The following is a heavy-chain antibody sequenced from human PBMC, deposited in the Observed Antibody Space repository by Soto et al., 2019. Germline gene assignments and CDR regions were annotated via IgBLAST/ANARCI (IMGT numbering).Heavy chain of an antibody. J-gene: IGHJ4*02. V-gene: IGHV4-34*01. Sequence: SETVSLTCAVYGGSFSGYYWSWIRQPPGKGLGWIGEINHSGSTNYNPSLKSRVTISVDTSKNQFSLKLSSVTAADTAVYYCARHGRAGYGNFDYWGQGTLVTVS. D-gene: IGHD1-1*01. CDR3: ARHGRAGYGNFDY. CDR2: INHSGST. CDR1: GGSFSGYY.